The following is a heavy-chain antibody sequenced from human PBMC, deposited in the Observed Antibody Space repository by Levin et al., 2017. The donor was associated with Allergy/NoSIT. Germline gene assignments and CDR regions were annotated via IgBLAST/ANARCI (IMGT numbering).Heavy chain of an antibody. Sequence: GGSLRLSCTASGFTFSNYPMSWVRQTPGKGLEWISAIGASSGTTYYADSVKGRFTISKDYSKDILYLQMNSLRAEDTAVYYCARHLLAAGREFDYWGRGTLVTVPS. CDR1: GFTFSNYP. CDR2: IGASSGTT. J-gene: IGHJ4*02. V-gene: IGHV3-23*01. CDR3: ARHLLAAGREFDY. D-gene: IGHD6-13*01.